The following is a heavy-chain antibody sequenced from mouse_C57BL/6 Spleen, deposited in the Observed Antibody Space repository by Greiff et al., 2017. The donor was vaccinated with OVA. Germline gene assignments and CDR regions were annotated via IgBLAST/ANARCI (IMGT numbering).Heavy chain of an antibody. CDR1: GYTFTDYY. CDR3: ARGKTYDGYYCYFDY. D-gene: IGHD2-3*01. Sequence: VQLQQSGPVLVKPGASVKMSCKASGYTFTDYYMNWVKQSHGKSLEWIGVINPYNGGTSYNQKFKGKATLTVDKSSSTAYMELNSLTSEDSAVYYCARGKTYDGYYCYFDYWGQGTTLTVSS. CDR2: INPYNGGT. V-gene: IGHV1-19*01. J-gene: IGHJ2*01.